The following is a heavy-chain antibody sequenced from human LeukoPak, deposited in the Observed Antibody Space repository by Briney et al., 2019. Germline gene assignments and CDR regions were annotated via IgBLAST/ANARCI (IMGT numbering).Heavy chain of an antibody. D-gene: IGHD6-13*01. CDR2: ISSSGSTI. CDR3: ARAGSSWAPTLGWFDP. CDR1: GFTFSDYY. V-gene: IGHV3-11*01. J-gene: IGHJ5*02. Sequence: GGSLRLSCAASGFTFSDYYMSWIRQAPGRGLEWVSYISSSGSTIYYADSVKGRFTISRDNAKNSLYLQMNSPRAEDTAVYYCARAGSSWAPTLGWFDPWGQGTLVTVSS.